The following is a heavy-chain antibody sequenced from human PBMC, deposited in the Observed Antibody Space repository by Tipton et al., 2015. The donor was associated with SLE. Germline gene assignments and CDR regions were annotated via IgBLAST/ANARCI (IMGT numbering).Heavy chain of an antibody. Sequence: SLRLSCAASGFTFSYSAMSWVRQAPGMGLEWVSTIGGRGGGTYYADSVKGRFTISRDNSKNTLFLQMSGLRTDDTAVYYCAKGKDWGTLDSWGQGTLVTVSS. V-gene: IGHV3-23*01. CDR2: IGGRGGGT. D-gene: IGHD3-16*01. J-gene: IGHJ4*02. CDR1: GFTFSYSA. CDR3: AKGKDWGTLDS.